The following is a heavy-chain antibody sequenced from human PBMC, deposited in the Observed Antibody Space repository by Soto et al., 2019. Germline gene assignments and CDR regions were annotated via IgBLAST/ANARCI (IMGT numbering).Heavy chain of an antibody. D-gene: IGHD4-17*01. Sequence: QVQLVESGGGVVQPGRSLRLSCAASGFTFSSYGMHWVRQAPGKGLEWVAVIWYDGSNKYYADSVKGRFTISRDNSKNTLYLQMNSLRAEDTAGYYCAREMTTVTTLDYWGQGTLVTVSS. CDR1: GFTFSSYG. CDR2: IWYDGSNK. CDR3: AREMTTVTTLDY. J-gene: IGHJ4*02. V-gene: IGHV3-33*01.